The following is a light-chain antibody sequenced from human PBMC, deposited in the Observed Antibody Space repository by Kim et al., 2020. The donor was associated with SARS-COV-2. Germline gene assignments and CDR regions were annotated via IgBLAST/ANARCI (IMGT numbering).Light chain of an antibody. V-gene: IGLV1-47*02. Sequence: GQSVTSTCSGSSSNIEKTYVFWYQQLPGTAPKLLIYGNSQRPSGVPDRFSGSKSGTSASLDISDLRSEDEADYYCAAWDVSLSGRVFGGGTKVTVL. CDR1: SSNIEKTY. CDR3: AAWDVSLSGRV. CDR2: GNS. J-gene: IGLJ3*02.